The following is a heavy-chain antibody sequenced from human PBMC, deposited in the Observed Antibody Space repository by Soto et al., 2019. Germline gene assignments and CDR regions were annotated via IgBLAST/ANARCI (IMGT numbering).Heavy chain of an antibody. Sequence: QVQLVQSGAEVKKPGSSVKVSCKASGGSLSNYGISWVRQAPGQGLEWMGAIIPVFGPPNYAQKFQDRVTXXAXQSTTTVYMEVRSLTSEDTAVYYCARGDATKIVVTTYYAMDVWGQGTTVTVSS. D-gene: IGHD3-22*01. CDR1: GGSLSNYG. J-gene: IGHJ6*02. CDR3: ARGDATKIVVTTYYAMDV. V-gene: IGHV1-69*12. CDR2: IIPVFGPP.